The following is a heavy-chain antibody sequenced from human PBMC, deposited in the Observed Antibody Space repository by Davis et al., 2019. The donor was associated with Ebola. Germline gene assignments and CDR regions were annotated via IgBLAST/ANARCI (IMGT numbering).Heavy chain of an antibody. Sequence: SETLSLTCAVYGGSFSAYYWNWIRQPPGKGLEWIGEINHSGSTNYNPSLKSRVTILVDTSKNQFSLKLSSVTAADTAVYYCARGRYFPRVAVGVYAKFDPWGPGTLVTVSS. J-gene: IGHJ5*02. CDR3: ARGRYFPRVAVGVYAKFDP. CDR2: INHSGST. D-gene: IGHD2-8*02. V-gene: IGHV4-34*01. CDR1: GGSFSAYY.